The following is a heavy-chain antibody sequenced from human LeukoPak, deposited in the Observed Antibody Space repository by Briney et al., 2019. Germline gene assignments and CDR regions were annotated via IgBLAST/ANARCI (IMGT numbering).Heavy chain of an antibody. CDR1: GFTFSSYA. Sequence: PGRSLRLSCAASGFTFSSYAMHWVRQAPGKGLEWVAVISYDGSNKYYADSVKGRFTISRDNSKNTLYLQMNSLRAEDTAVYYCAKDRVTIFGVVYDFDYWGQGTLVTVSS. D-gene: IGHD3-3*01. V-gene: IGHV3-30-3*01. J-gene: IGHJ4*02. CDR3: AKDRVTIFGVVYDFDY. CDR2: ISYDGSNK.